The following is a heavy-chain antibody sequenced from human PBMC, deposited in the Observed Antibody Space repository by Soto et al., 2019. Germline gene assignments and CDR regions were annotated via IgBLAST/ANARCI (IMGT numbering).Heavy chain of an antibody. CDR2: IHYSGST. CDR3: ARRYGPSFDY. V-gene: IGHV4-59*01. D-gene: IGHD4-17*01. CDR1: GGSISGYY. Sequence: SETLSLTCTVSGGSISGYYWSWIRQSPGKGLEWIGYIHYSGSTNYNPSLKSRVTISVDTSKNQLSLKLSSVTAADTAVYYCARRYGPSFDYWGQGTLVTVSS. J-gene: IGHJ4*02.